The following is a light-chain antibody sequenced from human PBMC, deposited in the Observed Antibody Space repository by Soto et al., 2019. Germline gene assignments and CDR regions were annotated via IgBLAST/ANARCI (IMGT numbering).Light chain of an antibody. Sequence: DIQMTQSPSSLSASXGXXVXITCRASXGVANYLGWYQQKPGKVPKALIYGVSTLQSGVPSRFSGSGSDTDFTLTISSLQPEDAATYYCQHYRSAQMTFGQGTKLEIK. CDR1: XGVANY. J-gene: IGKJ1*01. CDR2: GVS. CDR3: QHYRSAQMT. V-gene: IGKV1-27*01.